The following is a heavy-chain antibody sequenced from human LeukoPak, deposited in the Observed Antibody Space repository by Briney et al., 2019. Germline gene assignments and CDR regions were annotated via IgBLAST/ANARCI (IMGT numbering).Heavy chain of an antibody. V-gene: IGHV4-39*07. CDR3: ARKAGYSMGYFDY. CDR2: IYYSGST. Sequence: PSETQSLTCTVSGGSISSSSYYWGWIRQPPGKGLEWIGSIYYSGSTYYNPSLKSRVTISVDTSKNQFSLKLSSVTAADTAVYYCARKAGYSMGYFDYWGQGTLVTVSS. D-gene: IGHD4-11*01. CDR1: GGSISSSSYY. J-gene: IGHJ4*02.